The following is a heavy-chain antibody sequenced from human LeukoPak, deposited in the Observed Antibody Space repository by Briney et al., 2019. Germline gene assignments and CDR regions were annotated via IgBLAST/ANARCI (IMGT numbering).Heavy chain of an antibody. Sequence: SETLSLTCTVSGGSISSYYWSWIRHPPGKGLEWIGYIYYSGSTNYNPSLRSRVTISVDTSKNQFSLKLSSVTAADTALYYCARYVVVTAYFDYWGQGTLVTVSS. V-gene: IGHV4-59*01. CDR2: IYYSGST. CDR1: GGSISSYY. J-gene: IGHJ4*02. D-gene: IGHD2-21*02. CDR3: ARYVVVTAYFDY.